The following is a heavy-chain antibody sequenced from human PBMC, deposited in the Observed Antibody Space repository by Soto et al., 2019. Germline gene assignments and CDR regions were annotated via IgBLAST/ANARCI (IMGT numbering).Heavy chain of an antibody. V-gene: IGHV3-23*01. CDR2: ISDRGDTT. CDR3: AKDKPGTTSFDY. CDR1: GFTISSNA. J-gene: IGHJ4*02. Sequence: EVQLLESGGGLVQPGGSLRLSCAASGFTISSNAMYWVRQAPGKGLEWVSGISDRGDTTHYADSVKGPFTISRDTSKNTLYLQLNALRADDTAVYYCAKDKPGTTSFDYWGQGTLVTVSS. D-gene: IGHD1-1*01.